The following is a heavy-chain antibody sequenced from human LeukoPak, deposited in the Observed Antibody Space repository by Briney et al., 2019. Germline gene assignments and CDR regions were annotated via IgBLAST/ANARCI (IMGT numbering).Heavy chain of an antibody. Sequence: ASVKVSCKASVYTFTSYGISWVRHAPGQGLEWMGWISAYNGNTNYAQKPQGRVTMTTDTSTSTAYMELKSLRSDDTAVYYCARDYGPGSYYGMDVWGQGTTVTVSS. J-gene: IGHJ6*02. D-gene: IGHD3-10*01. CDR1: VYTFTSYG. CDR2: ISAYNGNT. CDR3: ARDYGPGSYYGMDV. V-gene: IGHV1-18*01.